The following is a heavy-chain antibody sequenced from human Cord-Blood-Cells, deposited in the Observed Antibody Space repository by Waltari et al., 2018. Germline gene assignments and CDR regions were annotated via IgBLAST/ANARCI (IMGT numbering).Heavy chain of an antibody. D-gene: IGHD7-27*01. CDR2: IDPEDGET. CDR3: ATTPLTWDPRLIAFDI. J-gene: IGHJ3*02. Sequence: QVQLVQSGAEVKKPGASVKVSCKVSGYTLTELSMHWVRQAPGKGLEWMGGIDPEDGETIYAQKFQGRVTMTEDTSTDTAYMELSSLRSEDTAVYYCATTPLTWDPRLIAFDIWGQGTMVTVSS. CDR1: GYTLTELS. V-gene: IGHV1-24*01.